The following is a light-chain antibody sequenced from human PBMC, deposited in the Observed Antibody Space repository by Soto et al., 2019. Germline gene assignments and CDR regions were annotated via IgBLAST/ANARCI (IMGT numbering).Light chain of an antibody. CDR1: QSISSY. V-gene: IGKV1-39*01. Sequence: DIQMTQSPSSLSASVGDRVTITCRASQSISSYLNWYQQKPGKAPKILIYVASSLQSGVPSRFSGSGSGTDFTLTISSLQPEDFATYYCQQTYSTPPTFGQGSKVEIK. J-gene: IGKJ1*01. CDR3: QQTYSTPPT. CDR2: VAS.